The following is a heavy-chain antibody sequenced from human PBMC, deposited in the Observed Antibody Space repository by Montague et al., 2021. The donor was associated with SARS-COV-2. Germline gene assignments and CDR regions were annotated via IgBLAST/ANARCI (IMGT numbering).Heavy chain of an antibody. J-gene: IGHJ3*02. D-gene: IGHD3-22*01. CDR3: AREVRYYYDSSGPGAFDI. CDR1: GGSISSYY. CDR2: IYYSGST. Sequence: SETLSLTCTVSGGSISSYYWSWIRQPPGKGLGWIGYIYYSGSTNYNPSLKSRVTISVDTSKNQFSLKLSSVTAADTAVYYCAREVRYYYDSSGPGAFDIWGQGTMVTVSS. V-gene: IGHV4-59*01.